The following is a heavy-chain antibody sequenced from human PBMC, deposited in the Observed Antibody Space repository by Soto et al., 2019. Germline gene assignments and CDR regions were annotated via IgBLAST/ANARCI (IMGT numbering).Heavy chain of an antibody. V-gene: IGHV4-39*01. CDR2: IYYSGST. Sequence: SETLSLTCTVSGGSISSSSYYWGWILHPPGKGLEWIGSIYYSGSTYYNPSLKSRVTISVDTSKNQFSLKLSSVTAADTAVYYCATRRYCSGGSCYNPPNAFDIWGQGTMVTVSS. CDR3: ATRRYCSGGSCYNPPNAFDI. CDR1: GGSISSSSYY. D-gene: IGHD2-15*01. J-gene: IGHJ3*02.